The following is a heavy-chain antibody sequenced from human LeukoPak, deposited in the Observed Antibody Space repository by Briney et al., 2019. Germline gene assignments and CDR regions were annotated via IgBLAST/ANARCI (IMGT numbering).Heavy chain of an antibody. CDR3: ARTRPKWLRKLNWFDP. CDR1: GYTFTSYD. D-gene: IGHD3-22*01. V-gene: IGHV1-8*01. J-gene: IGHJ5*02. Sequence: ASVKVSCKASGYTFTSYDTNWVRQATGQGLEWMGWMNPNSGNTGYAQKFQGRVTMTRNTSISTAYMELSSLRSEDTAVYYCARTRPKWLRKLNWFDPWGQGTLVTVSS. CDR2: MNPNSGNT.